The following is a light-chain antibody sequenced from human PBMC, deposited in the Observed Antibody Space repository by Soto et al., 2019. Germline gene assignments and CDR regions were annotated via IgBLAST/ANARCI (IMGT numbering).Light chain of an antibody. Sequence: AIQMTQSPSSLSASVGDRVTITCRASQGIRNDLGWYQQKVGKAPELLIYAASNLQSGVPSRFGGSGSGTDFTLTISSLQPEDFATYYCLQDYNYPRTFGQGTKVDIK. CDR3: LQDYNYPRT. CDR1: QGIRND. V-gene: IGKV1-6*01. CDR2: AAS. J-gene: IGKJ2*02.